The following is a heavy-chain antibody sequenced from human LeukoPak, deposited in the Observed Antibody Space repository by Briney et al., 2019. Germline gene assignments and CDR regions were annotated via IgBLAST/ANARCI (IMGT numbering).Heavy chain of an antibody. V-gene: IGHV1-8*03. J-gene: IGHJ4*02. CDR1: GYTFTSYD. CDR3: ATHYDFWSDYGY. D-gene: IGHD3-3*01. Sequence: GASVKVSCKASGYTFTSYDINWVRQATGQGLEWMGWMNPNSGNTGYAQKFQGRVTITRYTSISTAYMELSSLRSEDTAVYYCATHYDFWSDYGYWGQGTLVTVSS. CDR2: MNPNSGNT.